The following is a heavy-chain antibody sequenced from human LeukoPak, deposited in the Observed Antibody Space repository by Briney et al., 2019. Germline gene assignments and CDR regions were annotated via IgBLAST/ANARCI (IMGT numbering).Heavy chain of an antibody. D-gene: IGHD5-24*01. J-gene: IGHJ4*02. V-gene: IGHV3-74*01. CDR2: INSDGSST. CDR3: ARGNGYSNYLDY. Sequence: GGSLRLSCAASGFTFSSYWMHWVRQAPGKGLVWVSRINSDGSSTSYADSVKGRFTISRDNAKNTLYLQMNSLRAEDTAVYYCARGNGYSNYLDYWGQGTLVTVSS. CDR1: GFTFSSYW.